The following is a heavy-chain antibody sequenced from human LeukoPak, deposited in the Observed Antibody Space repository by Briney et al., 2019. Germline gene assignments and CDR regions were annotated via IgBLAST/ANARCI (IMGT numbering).Heavy chain of an antibody. CDR1: GGTFSSYA. CDR2: IIPILGIA. J-gene: IGHJ3*02. V-gene: IGHV1-69*04. D-gene: IGHD3-22*01. CDR3: ASRGSITMIPLGGNDAFDI. Sequence: ASVKVSCKASGGTFSSYAISWVRQAPGQGLEWMGRIIPILGIANYAQKFQGRVTITADKSTSTAYMELSSLRSEDTAVYYCASRGSITMIPLGGNDAFDIWGQGTMVTVSS.